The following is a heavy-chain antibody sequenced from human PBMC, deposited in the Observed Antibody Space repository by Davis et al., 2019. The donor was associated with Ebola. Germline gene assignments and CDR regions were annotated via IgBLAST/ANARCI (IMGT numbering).Heavy chain of an antibody. V-gene: IGHV1-18*01. Sequence: VKVSCQAYGYTFSSYGMSWVRQAPGQGLEWIGWISPSNGNTNYAQNVQGRVTMTSDTSTNTAYMELRSLRSDDAAVYYCARDTRRAYLDPQEAFDIWGQGTLVTVSS. D-gene: IGHD2/OR15-2a*01. CDR3: ARDTRRAYLDPQEAFDI. CDR1: GYTFSSYG. CDR2: ISPSNGNT. J-gene: IGHJ3*02.